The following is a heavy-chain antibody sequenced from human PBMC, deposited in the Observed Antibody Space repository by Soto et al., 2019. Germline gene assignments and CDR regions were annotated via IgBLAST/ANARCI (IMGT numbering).Heavy chain of an antibody. V-gene: IGHV3-48*01. J-gene: IGHJ4*02. Sequence: EVQLVESGGGLVQPGGSLRPSCAASGFTFSSYSMNWVRQAPGKGLEWVSYISSSSSTIYYADSVKGRFTISRDNAKNSLYLQMNSLRAEDTAVYYCARAGYDFWSAASDYWGQGTLVTVSS. CDR1: GFTFSSYS. D-gene: IGHD3-3*01. CDR3: ARAGYDFWSAASDY. CDR2: ISSSSSTI.